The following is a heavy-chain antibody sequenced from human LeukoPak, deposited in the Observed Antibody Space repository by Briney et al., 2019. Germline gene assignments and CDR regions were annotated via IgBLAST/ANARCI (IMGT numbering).Heavy chain of an antibody. CDR3: ARDAYASGSHDY. CDR2: IFNGGST. Sequence: GGSLRLSCAASGFTVSSNYMTWVRQAPGKGLEWVSVIFNGGSTYYADSVKGRFTISTDISKNMLYLQMNSLRAEDTAVYYCARDAYASGSHDYWGQGTLVTVSS. D-gene: IGHD3-10*01. V-gene: IGHV3-66*01. CDR1: GFTVSSNY. J-gene: IGHJ4*02.